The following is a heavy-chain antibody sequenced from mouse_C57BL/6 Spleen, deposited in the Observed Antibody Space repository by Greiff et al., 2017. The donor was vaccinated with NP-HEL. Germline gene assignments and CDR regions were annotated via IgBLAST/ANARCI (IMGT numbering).Heavy chain of an antibody. D-gene: IGHD1-1*01. J-gene: IGHJ4*01. Sequence: QVQLQQSGPGLVQPSQSLSITCTVSGFSLTSYGVHWVRQSPGKGLEWLGVIWSGGSTDYNAAFISRLSISKDNSKSQVFFKMNSLQADDTAIYYCARIPGSSLYYAMDYWGQGTSVTVSS. CDR3: ARIPGSSLYYAMDY. CDR2: IWSGGST. V-gene: IGHV2-2*01. CDR1: GFSLTSYG.